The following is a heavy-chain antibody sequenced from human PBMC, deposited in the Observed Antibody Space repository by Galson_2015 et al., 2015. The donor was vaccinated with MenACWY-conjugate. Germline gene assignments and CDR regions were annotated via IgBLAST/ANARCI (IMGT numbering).Heavy chain of an antibody. V-gene: IGHV3-74*01. Sequence: SLRLSCAASGFTFSRYLMHWVRQAPGKGLVWVARINIDGSSTSYVDSVKGRFTISRDNAKNTLYLQMNSLRAEDTAVYYCVSQTGIGYWGQGTLVTVSS. CDR2: INIDGSST. CDR3: VSQTGIGY. J-gene: IGHJ4*02. CDR1: GFTFSRYL.